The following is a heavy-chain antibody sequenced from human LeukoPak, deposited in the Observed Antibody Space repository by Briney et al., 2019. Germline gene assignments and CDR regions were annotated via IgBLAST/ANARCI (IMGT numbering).Heavy chain of an antibody. J-gene: IGHJ4*02. CDR3: TSHRVVPAAMPVDY. D-gene: IGHD2-2*01. CDR1: GFTFSNAW. V-gene: IGHV3-15*01. Sequence: PGGSLTLSCAASGFTFSNAWMSWVRQAPGKGLEWVGHIKSKTDGGTTDYAAPVKGRFTISRDDSRNTLYLQMNSLKTEDTAVYYCTSHRVVPAAMPVDYWGQGTLVTVSS. CDR2: IKSKTDGGTT.